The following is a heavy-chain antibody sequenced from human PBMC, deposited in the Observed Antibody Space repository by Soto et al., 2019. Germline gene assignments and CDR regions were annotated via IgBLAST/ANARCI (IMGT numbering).Heavy chain of an antibody. CDR3: AKDDSLEWFFPLDA. D-gene: IGHD3-3*01. CDR2: SSGGGSDT. J-gene: IGHJ5*02. Sequence: EVHLLESGGGVVQPGGSLRLSCAASGFTFRSYAMSWVRQAPGKGRAWGAGSSGGGSDTYYSDSVRGRFTISRDNSKNTLYLQINGLRVEDSAVYFCAKDDSLEWFFPLDAWGQGTLVTVSS. CDR1: GFTFRSYA. V-gene: IGHV3-23*01.